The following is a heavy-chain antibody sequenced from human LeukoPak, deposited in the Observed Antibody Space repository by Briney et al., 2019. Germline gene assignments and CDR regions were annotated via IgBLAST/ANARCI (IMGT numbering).Heavy chain of an antibody. CDR3: AKVRDRLSSFYPAA. J-gene: IGHJ4*02. CDR2: INPHSGGR. CDR1: GYSFSDYY. Sequence: ASVKVSCKASGYSFSDYYIHWVRQAPGQGLEWMGWINPHSGGRNLAQKFQGRVTMTRDTSITTAYLELSGLTSDDTAMYYCAKVRDRLSSFYPAAWGQGTLVSVSS. D-gene: IGHD6-13*01. V-gene: IGHV1-2*02.